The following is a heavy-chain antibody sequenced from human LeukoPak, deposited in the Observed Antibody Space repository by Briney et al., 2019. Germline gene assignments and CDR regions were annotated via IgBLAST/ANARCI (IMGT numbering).Heavy chain of an antibody. CDR3: ARRVYYDSSGYYRRNYYYYYMDV. V-gene: IGHV4-4*07. Sequence: SETLSLTCTVSGGSISSYYWSWIRQPPGKGLEWIGRIYTSGSTNYNPSLKSRVTMSVDTSKNQFSLKLSSVTAADTAVYYCARRVYYDSSGYYRRNYYYYYMDVWGKGTTVTISS. J-gene: IGHJ6*03. CDR1: GGSISSYY. CDR2: IYTSGST. D-gene: IGHD3-22*01.